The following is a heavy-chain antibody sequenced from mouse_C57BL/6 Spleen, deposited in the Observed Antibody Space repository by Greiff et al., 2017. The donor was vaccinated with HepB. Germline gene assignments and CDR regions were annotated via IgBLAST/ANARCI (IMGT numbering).Heavy chain of an antibody. CDR2: IYPSDSET. J-gene: IGHJ2*01. Sequence: QVQLQQPGAELVRPGSSVKLSCKASGYTFTSYWMDWVKQRPGQGLEWIGNIYPSDSETHYNQKFKDKATLTVDKSSSTAYMQLSSLTSEDSAVYYCARGGPYGNFYFDYWGQGTTLTVSS. CDR3: ARGGPYGNFYFDY. V-gene: IGHV1-61*01. CDR1: GYTFTSYW. D-gene: IGHD2-1*01.